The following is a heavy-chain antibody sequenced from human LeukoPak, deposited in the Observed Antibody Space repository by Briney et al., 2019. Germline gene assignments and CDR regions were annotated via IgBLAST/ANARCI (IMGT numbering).Heavy chain of an antibody. V-gene: IGHV1-58*02. CDR3: AAALAYGFWRGYLVLGRY. Sequence: ASVKVSCKASGFTFTSSAMQWVRQAPGQRLEWIGWIVVGSGNTNYAQKFQERVTITRDMSTSTAYMELSSLRSEDTAVYYCAAALAYGFWRGYLVLGRYWGQGTLVTVSS. CDR2: IVVGSGNT. J-gene: IGHJ4*02. D-gene: IGHD3-3*01. CDR1: GFTFTSSA.